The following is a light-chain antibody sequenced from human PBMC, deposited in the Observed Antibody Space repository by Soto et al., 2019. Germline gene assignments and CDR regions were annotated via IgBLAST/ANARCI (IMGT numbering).Light chain of an antibody. CDR2: VAS. Sequence: EIVMTQSPATLSASPGERATLSCRASQSVSSNLAWYQQKPGQPPRLLIYVASTRATGIPARFSGSGSGTEFTLTISSLQSEDFAVYYCQQYNNWPPQYTFGQGTKVDIK. J-gene: IGKJ2*01. CDR3: QQYNNWPPQYT. CDR1: QSVSSN. V-gene: IGKV3-15*01.